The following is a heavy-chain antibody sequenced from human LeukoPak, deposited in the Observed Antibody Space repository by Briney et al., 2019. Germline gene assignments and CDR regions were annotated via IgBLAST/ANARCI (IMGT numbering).Heavy chain of an antibody. V-gene: IGHV4-61*02. Sequence: SQTLSLTCTVSGDSISSGSYLWSWIRQPAGKGLEWIGRVHTSGSTNYNPSPKSRVTMSIDTSKNQFSLKLSSVTAADTAVYYCAKGSNYVDFDYWGQGTLVTVSS. CDR3: AKGSNYVDFDY. D-gene: IGHD4-11*01. CDR2: VHTSGST. CDR1: GDSISSGSYL. J-gene: IGHJ4*02.